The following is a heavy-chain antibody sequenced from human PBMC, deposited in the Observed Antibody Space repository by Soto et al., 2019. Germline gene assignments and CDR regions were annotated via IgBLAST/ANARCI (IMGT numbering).Heavy chain of an antibody. D-gene: IGHD6-13*01. CDR2: VSYDGSNE. CDR1: GFTFSNFA. V-gene: IGHV3-30*03. Sequence: QVQLVESGGGVVQPGRSLRVSCAASGFTFSNFAMHWVRQAPGKGLEWVSTVSYDGSNEHYADSLKGRFTISRDNSKNTLYLQTDSPRAEDTALYYSERSIPLAGPYGAFDIWGQGTMVTVSS. J-gene: IGHJ3*02. CDR3: ERSIPLAGPYGAFDI.